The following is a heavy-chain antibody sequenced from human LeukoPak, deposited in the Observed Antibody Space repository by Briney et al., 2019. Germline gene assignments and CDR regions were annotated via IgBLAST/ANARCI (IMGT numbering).Heavy chain of an antibody. Sequence: GGALRLSCAASGFTSSIYDMYWVRQAIGKGREWVSDIGIAGDTYYPSSAKGRFTISRENAKNYLYLQMNSLRAGDKAVYYCARFYSSSSGGNDAFDIWGQGTMVTVSS. CDR2: IGIAGDT. V-gene: IGHV3-13*01. J-gene: IGHJ3*02. CDR1: GFTSSIYD. D-gene: IGHD6-6*01. CDR3: ARFYSSSSGGNDAFDI.